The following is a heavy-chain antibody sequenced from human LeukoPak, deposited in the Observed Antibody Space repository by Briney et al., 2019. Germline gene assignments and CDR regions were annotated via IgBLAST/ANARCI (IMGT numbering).Heavy chain of an antibody. D-gene: IGHD4-17*01. CDR2: INHSGST. CDR1: GGSFSGHY. CDR3: AITITTVSAFSDY. V-gene: IGHV4-34*01. Sequence: KTSETLSLTCAVYGGSFSGHYCSWIRQPPGKGLEWIGEINHSGSTNYNPSLKSRVSMSVDTSKKQLSLELSSVTAADTAVYYCAITITTVSAFSDYWGRGTLVTVSS. J-gene: IGHJ4*02.